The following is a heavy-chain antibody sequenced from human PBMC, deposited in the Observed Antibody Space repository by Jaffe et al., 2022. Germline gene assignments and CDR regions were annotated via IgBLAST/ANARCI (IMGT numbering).Heavy chain of an antibody. J-gene: IGHJ3*02. CDR2: INHSGST. CDR3: ARGHGGVIVVVPAAQGKSAFDI. D-gene: IGHD2-2*01. Sequence: QVQLQQWGAGLLKPSETLSLTCAVYGGSFSGYYWSWIRQPPGKGLEWIGEINHSGSTNYNPSLKSRVTISVDTSKNQFSLKLSSVTAADTAVYYCARGHGGVIVVVPAAQGKSAFDIWGQGTMVTVSS. V-gene: IGHV4-34*01. CDR1: GGSFSGYY.